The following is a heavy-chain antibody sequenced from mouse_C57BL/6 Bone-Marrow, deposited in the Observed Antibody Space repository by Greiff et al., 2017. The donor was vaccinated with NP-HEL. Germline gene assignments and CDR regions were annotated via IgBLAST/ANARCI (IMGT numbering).Heavy chain of an antibody. Sequence: DVMLVESGGGLVQSGRSLRLSCATSGFTFSDFYMEWVRQAPGKGLEWIAASRNKANDYTTEYSASVKGRFIVSRDTSQSILYLQMNALRAEDTAIYYCARDARYCSSSSWFAYWGQGTLVTVSA. CDR2: SRNKANDYTT. CDR1: GFTFSDFY. V-gene: IGHV7-1*01. J-gene: IGHJ3*01. D-gene: IGHD1-1*01. CDR3: ARDARYCSSSSWFAY.